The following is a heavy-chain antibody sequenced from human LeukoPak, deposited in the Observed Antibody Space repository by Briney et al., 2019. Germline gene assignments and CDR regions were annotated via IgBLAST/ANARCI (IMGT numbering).Heavy chain of an antibody. J-gene: IGHJ3*02. CDR3: ARAYDSSGYYYSAFDI. D-gene: IGHD3-22*01. CDR1: GFTFSSYA. Sequence: PGGSLRLSCAASGFTFSSYAMSWVRQAPGKGLEWVSSISSSSSYIYYADSVKGRFTISRDNAKNSLYLQMNSLRAEDTAVYYCARAYDSSGYYYSAFDIWGQGTMVTVSS. CDR2: ISSSSSYI. V-gene: IGHV3-21*01.